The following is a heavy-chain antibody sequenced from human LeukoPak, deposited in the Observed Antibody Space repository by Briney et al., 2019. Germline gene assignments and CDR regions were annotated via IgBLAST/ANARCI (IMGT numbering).Heavy chain of an antibody. CDR3: AREDGTAFDY. D-gene: IGHD1-14*01. V-gene: IGHV3-74*01. J-gene: IGHJ4*02. CDR2: INGDGSTT. Sequence: GGSLRLSCAASGFTFSGHWMNWVRQAPGKGLVWVSRINGDGSTTNYADSVKGRFTISRDNAKNTLYLQMNSLRAEDTAVYYCAREDGTAFDYWGQGTLVTVSS. CDR1: GFTFSGHW.